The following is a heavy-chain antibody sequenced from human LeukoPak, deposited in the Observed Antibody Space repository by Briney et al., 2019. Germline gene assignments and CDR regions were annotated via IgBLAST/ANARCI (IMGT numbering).Heavy chain of an antibody. J-gene: IGHJ6*03. D-gene: IGHD2-2*01. CDR3: ARKGPANYYYYYMDV. CDR1: GYTFTSYD. Sequence: GASVKVSCEASGYTFTSYDLNWVRQATGQGLEWMGWMNPNSGNTGYAPKFQGRVTMTRNTSISTAYMELSSLRSEDTAVYYCARKGPANYYYYYMDVWGKGTSVTVSS. V-gene: IGHV1-8*01. CDR2: MNPNSGNT.